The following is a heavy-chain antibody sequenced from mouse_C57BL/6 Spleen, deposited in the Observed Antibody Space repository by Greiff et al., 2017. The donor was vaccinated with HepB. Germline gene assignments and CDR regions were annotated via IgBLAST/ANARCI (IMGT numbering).Heavy chain of an antibody. CDR3: ARSPYYGSSPYYFDY. V-gene: IGHV14-3*01. CDR1: GFNIKNTY. Sequence: EVQLQQSVAELVRPGASVKLSCTASGFNIKNTYMHWVKQRPEQGLEWIGRIDPANGNTKYAPKFQGKATITADTTSNTAYLQLSSLTSEDTAIYDCARSPYYGSSPYYFDYWGQGTTLTVSS. D-gene: IGHD1-1*01. CDR2: IDPANGNT. J-gene: IGHJ2*01.